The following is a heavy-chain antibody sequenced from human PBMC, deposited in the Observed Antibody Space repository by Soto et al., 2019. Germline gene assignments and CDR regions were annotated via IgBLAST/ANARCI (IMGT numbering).Heavy chain of an antibody. V-gene: IGHV1-2*04. Sequence: ASVKVSCKASGYTFGAYCLHWVRQAPGQGLEWMGWINPNSGATNYAQKYQGWVTISADDSTSTAYMELTSLESDDTAVYYCARDPLSSFAMDVWGQGTTVTVSS. J-gene: IGHJ6*02. D-gene: IGHD3-10*02. CDR1: GYTFGAYC. CDR2: INPNSGAT. CDR3: ARDPLSSFAMDV.